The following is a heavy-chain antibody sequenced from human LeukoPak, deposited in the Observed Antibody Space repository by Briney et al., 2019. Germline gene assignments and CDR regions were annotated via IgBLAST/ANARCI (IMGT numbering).Heavy chain of an antibody. CDR2: INHSGST. J-gene: IGHJ4*02. D-gene: IGHD1-26*01. CDR3: ARAGGATPCDY. Sequence: SETLSLTCAVYGGSFSGYYWSWIRQPPGKGLEWIGEINHSGSTNYNPSLKSRVTISVDTSKNQFSLKLSSVTAADTAVYYCARAGGATPCDYWGRGTLVTVSS. CDR1: GGSFSGYY. V-gene: IGHV4-34*01.